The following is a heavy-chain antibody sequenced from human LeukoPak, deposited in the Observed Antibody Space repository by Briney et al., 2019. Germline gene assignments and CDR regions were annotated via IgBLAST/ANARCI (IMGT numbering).Heavy chain of an antibody. CDR1: GYTFTGYY. V-gene: IGHV1-2*02. Sequence: ASVKVSCKTSGYTFTGYYMHWVRQAPGQGLEWMGWINPNSGGTNYAQKFQGRVTMTRDTSISTAYMELSRLRSDDTALYYCARDVRGVQLPLYYYYYMDVWGKGTTVTVSS. D-gene: IGHD6-6*01. J-gene: IGHJ6*03. CDR3: ARDVRGVQLPLYYYYYMDV. CDR2: INPNSGGT.